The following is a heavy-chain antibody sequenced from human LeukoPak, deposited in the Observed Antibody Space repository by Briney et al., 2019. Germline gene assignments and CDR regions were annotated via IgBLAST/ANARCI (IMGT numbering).Heavy chain of an antibody. V-gene: IGHV4-39*07. J-gene: IGHJ3*01. D-gene: IGHD3-16*01. CDR3: AREGSSVFVTDFDYIWGDSRRAFDV. CDR2: IYHSGST. Sequence: SETLSLTCTVSGGSISTSSSYWGWIRQPPGKGLVWIGSIYHSGSTYYNPSLKSRVTISVDTSKNQFSLKRGSVTAADTAVYFCAREGSSVFVTDFDYIWGDSRRAFDVWGQGTMATVSS. CDR1: GGSISTSSSY.